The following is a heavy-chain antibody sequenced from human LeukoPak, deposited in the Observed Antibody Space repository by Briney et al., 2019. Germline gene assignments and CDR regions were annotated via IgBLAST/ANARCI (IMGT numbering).Heavy chain of an antibody. D-gene: IGHD2-15*01. CDR3: ARDRCSGGSCAFDY. Sequence: ASVKLSCTASGYTFTSYGISWVRHAPAQGLEWMGWISAYNGNTNYAQKLQGRVTMTTDTSTSTAYMELRSLRSDDTAVYYCARDRCSGGSCAFDYWGQGTLVTVSS. V-gene: IGHV1-18*01. CDR2: ISAYNGNT. CDR1: GYTFTSYG. J-gene: IGHJ4*02.